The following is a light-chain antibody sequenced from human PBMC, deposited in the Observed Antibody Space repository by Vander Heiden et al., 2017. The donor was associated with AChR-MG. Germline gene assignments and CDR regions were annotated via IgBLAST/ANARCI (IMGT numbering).Light chain of an antibody. J-gene: IGLJ3*02. V-gene: IGLV2-14*03. CDR2: DVS. CDR3: SSYTGSSTWV. Sequence: QSALIQPASVSGSPGQSVAISCTGTSNDVGGYNYVSWYQPHPGKAPKVIIFDVSMRPSGVSNRFSGSKSGNTASLTISGLQAEDEADYYCSSYTGSSTWVFGGGTKVTVL. CDR1: SNDVGGYNY.